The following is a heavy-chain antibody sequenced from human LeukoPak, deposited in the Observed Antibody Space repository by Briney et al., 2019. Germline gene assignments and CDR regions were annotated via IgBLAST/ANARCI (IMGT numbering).Heavy chain of an antibody. V-gene: IGHV1-69*02. CDR1: GGTFSSYT. Sequence: GASVTVSCKASGGTFSSYTISWVRQAPGQGLEWMGGIIPILGIANYAQKFQGRVTITADKSTSTAYMELSSLRSEDTAVYYCASVDIVAYYYGMDVWGQGTTVTVSS. CDR3: ASVDIVAYYYGMDV. D-gene: IGHD5-12*01. J-gene: IGHJ6*02. CDR2: IIPILGIA.